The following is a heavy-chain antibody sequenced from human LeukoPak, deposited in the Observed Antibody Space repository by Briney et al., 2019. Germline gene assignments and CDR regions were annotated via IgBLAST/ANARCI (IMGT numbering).Heavy chain of an antibody. J-gene: IGHJ6*02. D-gene: IGHD3-22*01. Sequence: VSAKVSCKASGYTFTTYYMHWVRQAPGQGLEWMGIINPGGGSTSYAQKFQGRVTMTRDTSTSTVYMELNSLRSEDTAVYYCAREEIAYYYYGMDVWGQGTTVTVSS. CDR2: INPGGGST. V-gene: IGHV1-46*01. CDR1: GYTFTTYY. CDR3: AREEIAYYYYGMDV.